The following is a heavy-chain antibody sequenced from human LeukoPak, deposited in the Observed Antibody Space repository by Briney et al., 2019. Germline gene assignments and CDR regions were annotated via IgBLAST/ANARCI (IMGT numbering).Heavy chain of an antibody. CDR2: IYYSGST. CDR3: ARDYITGILDAFDI. D-gene: IGHD1-20*01. Sequence: SETLSLTCTVSGGSISSYYWSWIRQPPGKGLEWIGYIYYSGSTNYNPSLKSRVTISVDTSKNQFSLKLSSVTAADTAVYYCARDYITGILDAFDIWGQGTMVTVSS. V-gene: IGHV4-59*12. CDR1: GGSISSYY. J-gene: IGHJ3*02.